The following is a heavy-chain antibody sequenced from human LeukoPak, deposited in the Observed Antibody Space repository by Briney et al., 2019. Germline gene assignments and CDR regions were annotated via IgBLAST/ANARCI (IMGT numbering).Heavy chain of an antibody. CDR1: GFTFSSYA. CDR3: VRGGRGERPNY. J-gene: IGHJ4*02. V-gene: IGHV3-7*01. Sequence: PGGSLRLSCAASGFTFSSYAMSWVRQSPGKGLEWVANIKQDASDKKYVDSVKGRFTISRDNAKNSLFLQMNSLRVEDTAVYYCVRGGRGERPNYWGQGTLVTVSS. CDR2: IKQDASDK. D-gene: IGHD3-16*01.